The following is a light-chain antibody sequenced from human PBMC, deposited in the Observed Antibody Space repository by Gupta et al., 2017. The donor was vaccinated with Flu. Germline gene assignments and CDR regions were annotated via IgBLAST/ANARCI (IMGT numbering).Light chain of an antibody. J-gene: IGKJ4*01. Sequence: ATLSLSPGERAPLSCRASQSVIINLAWYQQKPGQAPRLLIYGASTRAAGVPARFSGSGSGIDFTLSISSLQPEDFAVYYCQQNNNRPQLTFGGGTTVEVK. V-gene: IGKV3D-15*01. CDR2: GAS. CDR1: QSVIIN. CDR3: QQNNNRPQLT.